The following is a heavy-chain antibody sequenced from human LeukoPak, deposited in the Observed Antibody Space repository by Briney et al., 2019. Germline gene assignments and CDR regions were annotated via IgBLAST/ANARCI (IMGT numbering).Heavy chain of an antibody. D-gene: IGHD2-15*01. J-gene: IGHJ6*02. CDR1: GGSISSSSYY. Sequence: SETLSLTCAVSGGSISSSSYYWGWIRQPPGKGLEWIGSIYYSGSTYYNPSLKSRVTISVDTSKNQFSLKLSSVTAADTAVYYCASRPLDYCSGGSCYRDYYYGMDVWGQGTTVTVSS. V-gene: IGHV4-39*01. CDR2: IYYSGST. CDR3: ASRPLDYCSGGSCYRDYYYGMDV.